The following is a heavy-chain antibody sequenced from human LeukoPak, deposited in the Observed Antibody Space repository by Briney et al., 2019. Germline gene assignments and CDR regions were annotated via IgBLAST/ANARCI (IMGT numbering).Heavy chain of an antibody. V-gene: IGHV4-4*09. J-gene: IGHJ3*02. CDR2: IYTSGST. CDR1: GGSISSYY. D-gene: IGHD6-6*01. CDR3: ARLRAQYSSSFWAFDI. Sequence: SETLSLTCTVSGGSISSYYWSWIRHPPGKGLEWIGYIYTSGSTNYNPSLKSRVTISVDTSKNQFSLKLSSLTAADTAVYYCARLRAQYSSSFWAFDIWGQGTMVTVSA.